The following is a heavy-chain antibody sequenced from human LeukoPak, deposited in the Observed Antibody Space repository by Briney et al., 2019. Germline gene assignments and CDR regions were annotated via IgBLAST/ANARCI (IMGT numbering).Heavy chain of an antibody. Sequence: GASVKVSCKASGYTFTSYGISWVRQAPGQGLEWMGWISAYNGNTNYAQKLQGRVTMTTDTSTSTAYMELRSLKSDDKAVYYCPYSGGDYSELDYWGQGTLVTVSS. D-gene: IGHD2-15*01. J-gene: IGHJ4*02. CDR1: GYTFTSYG. CDR2: ISAYNGNT. CDR3: PYSGGDYSELDY. V-gene: IGHV1-18*01.